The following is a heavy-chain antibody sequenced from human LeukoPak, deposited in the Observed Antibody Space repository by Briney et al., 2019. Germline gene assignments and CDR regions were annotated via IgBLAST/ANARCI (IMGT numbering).Heavy chain of an antibody. V-gene: IGHV3-48*01. CDR1: GFTFSRYS. D-gene: IGHD3-3*01. CDR3: ARDPSTWNGYSDY. Sequence: GGSLRLSCAASGFTFSRYSLHWVRQAPGKGLEWISYITPSGNNKYYSDSVKGRFTISRDNAKNSVYLQMDSLRAEGTAVYYCARDPSTWNGYSDYWGQGTLVTVSS. CDR2: ITPSGNNK. J-gene: IGHJ4*02.